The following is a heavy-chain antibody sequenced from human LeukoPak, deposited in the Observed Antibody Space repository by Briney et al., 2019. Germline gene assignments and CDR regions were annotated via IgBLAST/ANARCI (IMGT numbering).Heavy chain of an antibody. CDR1: GYTFTNFD. CDR2: MNPKTGNT. Sequence: ASVKVSCKASGYTFTNFDINWVRQATGQGLEWMGWMNPKTGNTGSAQKLQGRVTISGNTSISTAYMELSSLRSEDTAVYYCVRIDYSNVFDIGGQGTRVTVSS. CDR3: VRIDYSNVFDI. D-gene: IGHD4-11*01. J-gene: IGHJ3*02. V-gene: IGHV1-8*01.